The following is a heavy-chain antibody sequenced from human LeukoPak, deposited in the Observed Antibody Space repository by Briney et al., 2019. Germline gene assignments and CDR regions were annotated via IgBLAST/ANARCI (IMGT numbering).Heavy chain of an antibody. D-gene: IGHD3-10*01. CDR3: ARAAGGVRGVDTFDY. CDR2: IIPIFGTA. CDR1: GGTFSSYA. V-gene: IGHV1-69*13. J-gene: IGHJ4*02. Sequence: SVKVSCKASGGTFSSYAISWVRQAPGQGLEWMGGIIPIFGTANYAQKFQGRVTITADESTSTAYMELSSLRSEDTAVYYCARAAGGVRGVDTFDYWAREPWSPSPQ.